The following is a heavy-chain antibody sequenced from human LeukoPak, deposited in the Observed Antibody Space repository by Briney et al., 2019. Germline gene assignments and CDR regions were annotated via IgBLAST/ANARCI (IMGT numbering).Heavy chain of an antibody. D-gene: IGHD3-22*01. V-gene: IGHV1-69*05. CDR1: GGTFSSYA. CDR3: ALFNYYDSSGYYLRY. CDR2: IIPIFGTA. J-gene: IGHJ4*02. Sequence: GSSVKVSCKASGGTFSSYAISWVRQAPGQGLEWMGGIIPIFGTANYAQKFQGRVTITTDESTSTAYMELSSLRSEDTAVYYCALFNYYDSSGYYLRYWGQGTLVTVSS.